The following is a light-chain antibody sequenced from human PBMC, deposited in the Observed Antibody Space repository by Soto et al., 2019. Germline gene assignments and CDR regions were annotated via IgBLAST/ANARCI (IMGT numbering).Light chain of an antibody. Sequence: PVLTQSPSASASLGASVKLTCTLSSGHSNYAIAWHQQQPEKGPRYLMKLNSDGSHSKGDGIPDRFSGSSSGAERYLTISSLQSEDEADYYCQTWGTGVVFGGGTKVTVL. CDR3: QTWGTGVV. CDR2: LNSDGSH. J-gene: IGLJ2*01. V-gene: IGLV4-69*01. CDR1: SGHSNYA.